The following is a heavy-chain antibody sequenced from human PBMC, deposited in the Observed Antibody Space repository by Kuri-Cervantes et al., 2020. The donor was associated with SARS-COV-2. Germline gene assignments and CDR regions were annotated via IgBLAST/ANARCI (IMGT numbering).Heavy chain of an antibody. J-gene: IGHJ4*02. Sequence: GESLKISCAASGFTFSSYAMSWVRQAPGKGLEWVSAISGSGGSTYYADSVKGRFTISRDNSKNTLYLQMNSLRAEDTAVYYCARVEYSSGWYVDYWGQGTLVAVSS. CDR2: ISGSGGST. CDR3: ARVEYSSGWYVDY. CDR1: GFTFSSYA. V-gene: IGHV3-23*01. D-gene: IGHD6-19*01.